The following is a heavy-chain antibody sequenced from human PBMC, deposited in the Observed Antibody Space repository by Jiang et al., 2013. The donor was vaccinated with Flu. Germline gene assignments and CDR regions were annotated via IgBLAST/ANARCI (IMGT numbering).Heavy chain of an antibody. D-gene: IGHD6-19*01. J-gene: IGHJ1*01. CDR2: INHSGGS. CDR3: ARSHRYGRQWLVYFQH. CDR1: GGSFSDYS. V-gene: IGHV4-34*01. Sequence: LLKPSETLSLTCAVYGGSFSDYSWSWIRQPPGKGLEWIGEINHSGGSNYNPSLKSRVTISEDTSKNQFSLKMKYMTAADTAVYYCARSHRYGRQWLVYFQHWGQGTLVTVSS.